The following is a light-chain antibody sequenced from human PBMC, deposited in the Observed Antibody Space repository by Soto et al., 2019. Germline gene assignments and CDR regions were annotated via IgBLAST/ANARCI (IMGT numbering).Light chain of an antibody. Sequence: QSVVIQPPSLSGTPGQRITISCSGSSSNIGTHYVYWYQQVSGSAPKVVIHANHQRPSGVPDRFSGSKSGTSATLAISGLQAEDEADYYCCSFTISNTVVFGGGTKLTVL. J-gene: IGLJ2*01. V-gene: IGLV1-47*02. CDR3: CSFTISNTVV. CDR1: SSNIGTHY. CDR2: ANH.